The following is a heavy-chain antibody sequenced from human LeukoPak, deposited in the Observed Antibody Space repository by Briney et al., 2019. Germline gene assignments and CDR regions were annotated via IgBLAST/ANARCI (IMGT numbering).Heavy chain of an antibody. J-gene: IGHJ4*02. CDR3: ARDSRLLWFGELLG. CDR2: ISGSGSTI. Sequence: GGSLRLSCAASGFTFSDYYMSWIRQAPGKGLEWVSYISGSGSTIYYADSVKGRFTISRDNAKNSLYLQMNSLRAEDTAAYYCARDSRLLWFGELLGWGQGTLVTVSS. CDR1: GFTFSDYY. D-gene: IGHD3-10*01. V-gene: IGHV3-11*04.